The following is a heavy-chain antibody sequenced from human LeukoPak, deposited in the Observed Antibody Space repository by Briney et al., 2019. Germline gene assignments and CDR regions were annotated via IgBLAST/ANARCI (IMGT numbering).Heavy chain of an antibody. CDR1: GGSISSGDYY. CDR3: ARGLGYSYGPDY. D-gene: IGHD5-18*01. Sequence: SQTLSLTCTVSGGSISSGDYYWSWIRQPPGKGLEWIGYIYYSGSTYYNPSLKSRVTISVDTPKNQFSLKLSSVTAADTAVYYCARGLGYSYGPDYWGQGTLVTVSS. CDR2: IYYSGST. V-gene: IGHV4-30-4*01. J-gene: IGHJ4*02.